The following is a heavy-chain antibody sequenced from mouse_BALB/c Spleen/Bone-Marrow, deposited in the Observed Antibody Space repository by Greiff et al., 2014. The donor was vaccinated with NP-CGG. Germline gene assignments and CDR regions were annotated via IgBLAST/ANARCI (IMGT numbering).Heavy chain of an antibody. Sequence: EVKLMESGGGLVQPGGSLKLSCAASGFTFSSYGMSWVRQTPDKRLELVATINSNGGSTYYPDSVKGRFTISRDNAKNTLYLQMSSLKSEDTAMYYCARDNDYDCDGAWFAYWGQGTLVTVSA. CDR3: ARDNDYDCDGAWFAY. CDR2: INSNGGST. D-gene: IGHD2-4*01. CDR1: GFTFSSYG. V-gene: IGHV5-6-3*01. J-gene: IGHJ3*01.